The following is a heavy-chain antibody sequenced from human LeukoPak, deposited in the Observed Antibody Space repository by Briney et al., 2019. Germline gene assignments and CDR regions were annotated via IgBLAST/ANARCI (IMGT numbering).Heavy chain of an antibody. CDR1: GFTFTSYW. CDR3: ARLNYDFWSGIWEGYYMDV. J-gene: IGHJ6*03. V-gene: IGHV3-7*01. D-gene: IGHD3-3*01. CDR2: IREDGSER. Sequence: GGSLRLSCAASGFTFTSYWMTWVRRAPWKGLEWVANIREDGSERYYVASVKGRFTVSRDNAKKSLSLQVNSLRAEDTAVYYCARLNYDFWSGIWEGYYMDVWGKGTTVTVSS.